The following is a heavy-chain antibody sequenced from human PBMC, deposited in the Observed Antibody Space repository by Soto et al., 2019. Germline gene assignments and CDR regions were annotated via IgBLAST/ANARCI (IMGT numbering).Heavy chain of an antibody. CDR2: TYHRSKWYS. CDR3: ARVTALFDWFDP. V-gene: IGHV6-1*01. CDR1: GDSVSSNSAG. J-gene: IGHJ5*02. Sequence: SQTLSLTCVISGDSVSSNSAGWTWIRQSPSRGLEWLGRTYHRSKWYSDYAGSVKSRITINADTSKNQFSLRLNSVTPEDTAVYYCARVTALFDWFDPWGQGTLVTVSS. D-gene: IGHD2-21*02.